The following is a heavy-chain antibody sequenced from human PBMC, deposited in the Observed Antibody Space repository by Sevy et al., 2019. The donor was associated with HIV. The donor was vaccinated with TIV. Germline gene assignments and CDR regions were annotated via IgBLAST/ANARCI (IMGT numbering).Heavy chain of an antibody. Sequence: ASVKVSCKASGYTFTSYDINWVRQATGQGLEWMGWMNPNSGNTGYAQKFQGRVTMTRNTSISTAYMELSSLRSEDTAVYYCARSRLRSSPKSNWFDPWGQGTLVTVSS. CDR1: GYTFTSYD. D-gene: IGHD3-3*01. CDR2: MNPNSGNT. CDR3: ARSRLRSSPKSNWFDP. V-gene: IGHV1-8*01. J-gene: IGHJ5*02.